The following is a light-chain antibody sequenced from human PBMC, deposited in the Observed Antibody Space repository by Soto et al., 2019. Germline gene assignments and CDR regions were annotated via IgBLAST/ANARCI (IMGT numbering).Light chain of an antibody. J-gene: IGLJ2*01. V-gene: IGLV2-8*01. Sequence: QSALTQPPSASGSPGQSVTISCTGTSSDVGGYYYVSWYQQHPGKAPKLMIYEVSKRPSGVPGRFSGSKSGNTASLTVSGLQAEDEADYFCSSYTITHIPVIFGGGTQLTVL. CDR3: SSYTITHIPVI. CDR2: EVS. CDR1: SSDVGGYYY.